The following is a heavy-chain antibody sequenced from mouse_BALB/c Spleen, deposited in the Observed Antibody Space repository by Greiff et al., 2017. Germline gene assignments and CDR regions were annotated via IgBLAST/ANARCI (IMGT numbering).Heavy chain of an antibody. CDR3: ARNGGFDY. CDR2: INPGSGGT. CDR1: GYAFTNYL. V-gene: IGHV1-54*01. Sequence: QVQLQQSGAELVRPGTSVKVSCKASGYAFTNYLIEWVKQRPGQGLEWIGVINPGSGGTNYNEKFKGKATLTADKSSSTAYMQLSSLTSDDSAVYFCARNGGFDYWGQGTTLTVSA. J-gene: IGHJ2*01.